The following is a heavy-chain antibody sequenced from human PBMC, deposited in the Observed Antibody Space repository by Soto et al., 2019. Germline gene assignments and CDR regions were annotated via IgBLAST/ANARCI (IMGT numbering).Heavy chain of an antibody. D-gene: IGHD3-3*01. CDR3: AREQFLEWLSVYYFDY. V-gene: IGHV3-66*01. J-gene: IGHJ4*02. CDR1: GFTVSSNY. Sequence: VQLVESGGGLVQPGGSLRLSCAASGFTVSSNYMSWVRQAPGKGLEWVSVIYSGGSTYYADSVKGRFTISRDNSKNTLYLQMNSLRAEDTAVYYCAREQFLEWLSVYYFDYWGQGTLVTVSS. CDR2: IYSGGST.